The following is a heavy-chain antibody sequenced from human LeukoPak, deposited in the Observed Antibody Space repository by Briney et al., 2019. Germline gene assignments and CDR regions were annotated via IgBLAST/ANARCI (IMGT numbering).Heavy chain of an antibody. CDR3: AGVIVGAIPDHDYYYYYGMDV. CDR2: INHSGST. CDR1: GGSFSGYY. J-gene: IGHJ6*02. V-gene: IGHV4-34*01. D-gene: IGHD1-26*01. Sequence: PSETLSLTCAVYGGSFSGYYCSWIRQPPGKGLEWIGEINHSGSTNYNPSLKSRVAISVDTSKNQFPLKLSSVTAADTAVYYCAGVIVGAIPDHDYYYYYGMDVWGQGTTVTVSS.